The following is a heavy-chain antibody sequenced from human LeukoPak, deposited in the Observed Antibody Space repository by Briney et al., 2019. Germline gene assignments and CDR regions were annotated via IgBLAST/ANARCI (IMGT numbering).Heavy chain of an antibody. Sequence: GGSLRLSCAASGFTFSNAWMSWVRQAPGKGLEWVSYISSSGSTIYYADSVKGRFAISRDNAKNSLYLQMNSLRAEDTAVYYCARVWRYYDSSGYYYLSAFDIWGQGTMVTVSS. J-gene: IGHJ3*02. CDR2: ISSSGSTI. CDR1: GFTFSNAW. D-gene: IGHD3-22*01. V-gene: IGHV3-11*01. CDR3: ARVWRYYDSSGYYYLSAFDI.